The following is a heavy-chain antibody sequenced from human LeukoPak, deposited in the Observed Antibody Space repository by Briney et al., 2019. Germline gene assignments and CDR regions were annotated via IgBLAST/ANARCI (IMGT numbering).Heavy chain of an antibody. CDR2: INPNSGGT. D-gene: IGHD6-13*01. Sequence: ASVKVPCKASGYTFTGYYMHWVRQAPGQGLEWMGWINPNSGGTNYAQKFQGRVTMTRDTSISTAYMELSRLRSDDTAVYYCARERYSSSWPRAEYFQHWGQGTLVTVSS. J-gene: IGHJ1*01. V-gene: IGHV1-2*02. CDR3: ARERYSSSWPRAEYFQH. CDR1: GYTFTGYY.